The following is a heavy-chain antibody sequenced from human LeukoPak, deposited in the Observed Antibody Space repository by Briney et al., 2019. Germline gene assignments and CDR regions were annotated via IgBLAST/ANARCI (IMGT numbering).Heavy chain of an antibody. CDR2: IYYTGTT. J-gene: IGHJ5*02. CDR1: GASISTSSTY. V-gene: IGHV4-39*01. CDR3: ARSLAGDGPTHNWFDP. D-gene: IGHD6-6*01. Sequence: SETLSHTCTVSGASISTSSTYWGWIRQPPGKDLEWIGSIYYTGTTYYNPSLTSRVTISVDTSKNQFSLKLTSVTAADTAVYYCARSLAGDGPTHNWFDPWGQGTLVTVSS.